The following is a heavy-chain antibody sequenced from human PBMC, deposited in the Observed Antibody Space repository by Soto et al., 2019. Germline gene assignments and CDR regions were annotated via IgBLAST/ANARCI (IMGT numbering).Heavy chain of an antibody. CDR2: KNQDESRK. D-gene: IGHD2-21*01. CDR3: ATDILIRDY. V-gene: IGHV3-7*03. J-gene: IGHJ4*02. CDR1: GLTFSNYW. Sequence: GRSLRLSCVASGLTFSNYWMTWVRQAPGKGLEWVANKNQDESRKNYVDSVKGRFIISRDNAKNSLYLQMNSLTADDTGVYYCATDILIRDYWGQGTRVTVSS.